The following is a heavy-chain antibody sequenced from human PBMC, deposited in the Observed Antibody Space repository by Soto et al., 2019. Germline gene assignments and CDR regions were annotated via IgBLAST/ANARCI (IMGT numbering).Heavy chain of an antibody. CDR2: ISWSNGNT. V-gene: IGHV3-9*01. J-gene: IGHJ4*02. Sequence: PGGSLRLSCAASGFTFDDYAMHWVRQAPGKGLEWVSHISWSNGNTAYADSVKGRFTISRDNAKNSLYLQMNSLRPDDTAFYYCAKDDCGANCFFDYWGQGIMVTVSS. D-gene: IGHD2-21*01. CDR3: AKDDCGANCFFDY. CDR1: GFTFDDYA.